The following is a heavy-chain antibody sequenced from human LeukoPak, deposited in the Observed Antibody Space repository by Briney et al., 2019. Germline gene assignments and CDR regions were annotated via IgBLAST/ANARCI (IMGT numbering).Heavy chain of an antibody. Sequence: SETLSLTCAVYGGSFSGYYWSWIRQPPGKGLEWIGEINHSGNTNYNPSLKSRVTISVDTSKNQFSLKLSSVTAADTAVYYCARGLQPLYYFDYWGQGTLVTVSS. CDR3: ARGLQPLYYFDY. J-gene: IGHJ4*02. D-gene: IGHD6-13*01. CDR1: GGSFSGYY. V-gene: IGHV4-34*01. CDR2: INHSGNT.